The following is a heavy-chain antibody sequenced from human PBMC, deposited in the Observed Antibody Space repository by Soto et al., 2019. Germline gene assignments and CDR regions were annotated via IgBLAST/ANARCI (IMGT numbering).Heavy chain of an antibody. CDR3: ARVIRITMVRGVEFGMDV. CDR1: GFTFSSYS. J-gene: IGHJ6*02. Sequence: VGSLRLSCAASGFTFSSYSMNWVRQAPGKGLEWVSSISSSSSYIYYADSVKGRFTISRDNAKDSLYLQMNSLRAEDTAVYYCARVIRITMVRGVEFGMDVWGQGTTVTVSS. V-gene: IGHV3-21*01. D-gene: IGHD3-10*01. CDR2: ISSSSSYI.